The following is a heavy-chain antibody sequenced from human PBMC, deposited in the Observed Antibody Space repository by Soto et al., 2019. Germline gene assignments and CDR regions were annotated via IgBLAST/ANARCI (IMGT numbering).Heavy chain of an antibody. V-gene: IGHV1-3*01. CDR2: INAGNGNT. Sequence: QVQLVQSGAEVKKPGASVKVSCKASGYTFTSYAMHWVRQAPGQRLEWMGWINAGNGNTKYSQKFQVRVTITRDTSASTAYMELRSLRSEDTAGYYCTRDLGGWPDYWGQGTLVTVSS. CDR1: GYTFTSYA. CDR3: TRDLGGWPDY. D-gene: IGHD2-15*01. J-gene: IGHJ4*02.